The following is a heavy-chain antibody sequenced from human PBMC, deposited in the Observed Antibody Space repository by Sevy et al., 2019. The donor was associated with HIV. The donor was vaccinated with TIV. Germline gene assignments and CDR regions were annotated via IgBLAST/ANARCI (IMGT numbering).Heavy chain of an antibody. J-gene: IGHJ3*02. CDR1: GFTFSDYG. V-gene: IGHV3-33*01. Sequence: GGSLRLSCVASGFTFSDYGMHWVRQAPGKGLEWVAVIWYDGTNKKYADSVKGRFTISKDNSKNTLYLQMSSLRAEDTAVYYCARGVGGYYDTSGYYRADAFHIWGQGTMVTVSS. CDR2: IWYDGTNK. CDR3: ARGVGGYYDTSGYYRADAFHI. D-gene: IGHD3-22*01.